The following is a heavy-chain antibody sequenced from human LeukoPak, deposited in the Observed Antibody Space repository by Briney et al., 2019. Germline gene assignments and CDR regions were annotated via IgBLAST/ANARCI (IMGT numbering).Heavy chain of an antibody. V-gene: IGHV4-4*09. D-gene: IGHD5-24*01. CDR3: VRHRWVDGYNY. CDR2: IYTSGST. CDR1: GASISGYF. J-gene: IGHJ4*02. Sequence: SETLSLTCTVSGASISGYFWSWIRQPPGKGLEWIGNIYTSGSTNYNPSLKSRVTISLDTSKTHFSLRLSSVTAADTAVYYCVRHRWVDGYNYWGQGTLVTASS.